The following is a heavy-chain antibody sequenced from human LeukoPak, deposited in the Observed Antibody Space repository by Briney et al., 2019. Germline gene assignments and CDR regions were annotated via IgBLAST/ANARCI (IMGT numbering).Heavy chain of an antibody. D-gene: IGHD3-22*01. CDR2: IYSGGGT. CDR1: GFTVSSNY. Sequence: GGSLRLSCAASGFTVSSNYMIWVRQAPGKGLEWVSIIYSGGGTYYADSVKGRFTISRDNSKNTLYLQMNSLRAEDTAVYYCAKDPRVYYDSSGLFDYWGQGTLVTVSS. CDR3: AKDPRVYYDSSGLFDY. V-gene: IGHV3-53*05. J-gene: IGHJ4*02.